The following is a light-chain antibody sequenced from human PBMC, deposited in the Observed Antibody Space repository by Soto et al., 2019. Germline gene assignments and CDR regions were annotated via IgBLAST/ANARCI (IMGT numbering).Light chain of an antibody. Sequence: EIVLTQSPDTLSLSPGERATLSCRASQSISTYLAWYQQKPGQSPRLLVYDAVNRAAGAPDRFSGSGSGPDFTLTISSLEPEDSAVYFCQQRSDWPPLTFGGGTKLEIK. CDR2: DAV. V-gene: IGKV3-11*01. J-gene: IGKJ4*01. CDR3: QQRSDWPPLT. CDR1: QSISTY.